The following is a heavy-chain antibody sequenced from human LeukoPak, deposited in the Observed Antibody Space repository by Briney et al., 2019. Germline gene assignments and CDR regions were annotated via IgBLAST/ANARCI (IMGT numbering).Heavy chain of an antibody. J-gene: IGHJ4*02. D-gene: IGHD1-1*01. Sequence: SETLFLTCTVSGGSISSYYWSWIRQPPGKGLEWIGYIYYSGSTNYNPSLKSRVTISVDTSKNQFSLKLSSVTAADTAVYYCERDLRNGPEQYYFDYWGQGTLVTVSS. V-gene: IGHV4-59*01. CDR1: GGSISSYY. CDR2: IYYSGST. CDR3: ERDLRNGPEQYYFDY.